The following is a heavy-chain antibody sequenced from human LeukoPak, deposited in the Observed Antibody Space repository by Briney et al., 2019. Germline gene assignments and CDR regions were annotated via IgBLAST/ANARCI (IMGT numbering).Heavy chain of an antibody. CDR2: IIPILGIA. D-gene: IGHD3-10*01. CDR1: GGTFSSCA. J-gene: IGHJ4*02. CDR3: ASLAIGGSGSDGNFDY. V-gene: IGHV1-69*04. Sequence: SVKVSCKASGGTFSSCAISWVRQAPGQGLEWMGRIIPILGIANYAQKFQGRVTITADKSTSTAYMELSSLRSEDTAVYYCASLAIGGSGSDGNFDYWGQGTLVTVSS.